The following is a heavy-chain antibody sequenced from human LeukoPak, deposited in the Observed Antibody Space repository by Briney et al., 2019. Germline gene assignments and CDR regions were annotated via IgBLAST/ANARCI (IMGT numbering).Heavy chain of an antibody. V-gene: IGHV3-23*01. D-gene: IGHD6-19*01. J-gene: IGHJ4*02. CDR2: ISGGGTST. CDR3: AKTFIAVANPIDY. CDR1: GFTFSSYA. Sequence: PGGSLRLSCAASGFTFSSYAMSWVRQAPGKGLEWVSVISGGGTSTYYADSVKGRFTTSKDNSRNTLYLQMNSLRAEDTAVYYCAKTFIAVANPIDYWGQGTLVTVSS.